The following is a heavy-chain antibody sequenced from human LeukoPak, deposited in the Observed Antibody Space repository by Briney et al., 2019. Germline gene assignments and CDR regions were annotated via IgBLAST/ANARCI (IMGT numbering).Heavy chain of an antibody. D-gene: IGHD6-13*01. V-gene: IGHV1-2*02. CDR1: GYTFTDYY. Sequence: ASVKVSCKASGYTFTDYYMHWVRQAPGQGLEWMGWINPNSGGTNYAQKFQGRLTMTTATSISTAYMEVSRLRSDDTAVYYCARVRIGQQLDKYYYYAIDVWGQGTTVTVSS. CDR2: INPNSGGT. CDR3: ARVRIGQQLDKYYYYAIDV. J-gene: IGHJ6*02.